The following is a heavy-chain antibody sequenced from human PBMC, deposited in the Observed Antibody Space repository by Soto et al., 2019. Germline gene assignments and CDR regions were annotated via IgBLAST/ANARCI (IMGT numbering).Heavy chain of an antibody. CDR2: IKKDGSQI. Sequence: EVQLVVSGGGMVQPGGSLRLSCVASGFSFGSSWMTWVRQAPGKGLEWVANIKKDGSQISYLDSVRGRFTISRDNAKNSLYLHMNSLRAEDTALYYCARDVSPGSSSLYLDAFDIWGQGTMVTVSS. J-gene: IGHJ3*02. CDR3: ARDVSPGSSSLYLDAFDI. CDR1: GFSFGSSW. D-gene: IGHD6-13*01. V-gene: IGHV3-7*05.